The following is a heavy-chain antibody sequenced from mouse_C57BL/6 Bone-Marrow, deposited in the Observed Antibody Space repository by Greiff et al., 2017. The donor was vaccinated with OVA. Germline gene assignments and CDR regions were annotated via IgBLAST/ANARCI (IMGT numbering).Heavy chain of an antibody. CDR3: ARWGGYFGY. CDR1: GYTFTDYY. CDR2: INPNNGGT. Sequence: EVQLQQSGPELVKPGASVKISCKASGYTFTDYYMNWVKQSHGKSLEWIGDINPNNGGTSYNQKFKGKATLTVDKSSSTAYMELRSLTSEEAAVDYYARWGGYFGYWGQGTTLTVSS. V-gene: IGHV1-26*01. J-gene: IGHJ2*01.